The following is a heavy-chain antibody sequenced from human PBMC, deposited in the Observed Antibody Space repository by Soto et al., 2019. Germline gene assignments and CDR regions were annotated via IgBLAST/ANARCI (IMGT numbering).Heavy chain of an antibody. V-gene: IGHV1-69*01. CDR1: GGLFSSFA. Sequence: QGQLVQSGPEVKKPGSSVKVSCKDSGGLFSSFAISWVRQAPGQGLEWLGGIIPVFGTTNYAEKFQARVTSTADESTNTAYMELSSLTSGDTAMYYCARGGGPYVWFNEFWGQGTLVTVSS. D-gene: IGHD2-21*01. J-gene: IGHJ4*02. CDR2: IIPVFGTT. CDR3: ARGGGPYVWFNEF.